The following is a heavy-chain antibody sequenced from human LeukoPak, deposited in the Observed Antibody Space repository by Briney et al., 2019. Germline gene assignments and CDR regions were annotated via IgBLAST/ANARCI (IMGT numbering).Heavy chain of an antibody. Sequence: SETLSLTCAVYGGSFSGYYWSWIRQPPGKGLEWIGEINHSGSTNYNPSLKSRVTISVDKSKNQFSLKLSSVTAADTAVYYCARRAKDGDYVDYWGQGTLVTVSS. CDR3: ARRAKDGDYVDY. CDR1: GGSFSGYY. V-gene: IGHV4-34*01. J-gene: IGHJ4*02. D-gene: IGHD4-17*01. CDR2: INHSGST.